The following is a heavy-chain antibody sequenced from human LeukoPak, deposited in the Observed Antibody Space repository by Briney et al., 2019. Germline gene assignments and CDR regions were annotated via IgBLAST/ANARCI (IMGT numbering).Heavy chain of an antibody. Sequence: GGSLRLSCAASGFTFSSYLMSWVRQAPGKGLEWVANIKQDGSEKYYVDSVKGRFTISRDNAKNSLSLYLQMNSLRAEDTAVYYCARDRRRIAAAGTEVEDAFDIWGQGTMVTVSS. V-gene: IGHV3-7*01. CDR2: IKQDGSEK. CDR3: ARDRRRIAAAGTEVEDAFDI. J-gene: IGHJ3*02. CDR1: GFTFSSYL. D-gene: IGHD6-13*01.